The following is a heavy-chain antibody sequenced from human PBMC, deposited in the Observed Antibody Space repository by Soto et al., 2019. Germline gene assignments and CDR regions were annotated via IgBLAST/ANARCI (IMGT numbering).Heavy chain of an antibody. D-gene: IGHD2-15*01. V-gene: IGHV4-38-2*01. Sequence: SETLSLTCAVSGFFISSGNYWGWIRKPPGKGLEWIGSIFHGGNTYYNPSLKSRVTISVDMSKNQFSLKLNSVTAADTTVYYCARARWYDAFDVWGQGTVVTVSS. J-gene: IGHJ3*01. CDR3: ARARWYDAFDV. CDR1: GFFISSGNY. CDR2: IFHGGNT.